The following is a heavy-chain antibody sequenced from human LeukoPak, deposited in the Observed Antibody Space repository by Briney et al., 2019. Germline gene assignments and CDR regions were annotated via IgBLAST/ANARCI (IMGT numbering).Heavy chain of an antibody. Sequence: PGRSLRLSCTASGFTFGDYAMSRVRQAPGKGLEWVGFIKSKVYGGTTKYAASVKGRFTISRDDSKSIAYLQMNSLQIEDTAVYYCSLVVVVEPTLYYWGQGTLVTVSS. V-gene: IGHV3-49*04. J-gene: IGHJ4*02. CDR3: SLVVVVEPTLYY. CDR1: GFTFGDYA. D-gene: IGHD2-15*01. CDR2: IKSKVYGGTT.